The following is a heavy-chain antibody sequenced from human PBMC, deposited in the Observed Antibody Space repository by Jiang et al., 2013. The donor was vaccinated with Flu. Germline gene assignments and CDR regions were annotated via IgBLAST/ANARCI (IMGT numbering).Heavy chain of an antibody. J-gene: IGHJ6*02. CDR2: IYYSGST. V-gene: IGHV4-39*01. D-gene: IGHD3-10*01. CDR1: GGSISSSSYY. CDR3: AGSGSYYYGMDV. Sequence: SGSGLVKPSETLSLTCTVSGGSISSSSYYWGWIRQPPGKGLEWIGSIYYSGSTYYNPSLKSRVTISVDTSKNQFSLKLSSVTAADTAVYYCAGSGSYYYGMDVWGQGTTVTVSS.